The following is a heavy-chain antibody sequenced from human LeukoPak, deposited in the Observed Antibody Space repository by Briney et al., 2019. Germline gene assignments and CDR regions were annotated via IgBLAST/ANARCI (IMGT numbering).Heavy chain of an antibody. J-gene: IGHJ4*02. CDR3: AKSGASSGYFLPFDY. CDR1: GYTFTNYG. D-gene: IGHD3-22*01. Sequence: ASVKVSCKASGYTFTNYGIGWLRQAPGQGLEWMGWISLKNGDINYAQKVRGRVTMTTDTSTNTAYMELWSLTSDDTAVYYCAKSGASSGYFLPFDYWGQGTPVIVSS. V-gene: IGHV1-18*01. CDR2: ISLKNGDI.